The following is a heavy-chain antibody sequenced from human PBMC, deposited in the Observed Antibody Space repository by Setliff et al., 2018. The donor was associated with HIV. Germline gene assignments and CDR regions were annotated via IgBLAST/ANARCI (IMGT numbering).Heavy chain of an antibody. Sequence: SETLSLTCTVSGVSITSYFWSWIRQPPGKGLEWIGFIYYSGSTSGGTNYNPSLKSRVTISLDTSKNQFYLNLSSVTAADTAVYYCASSLNGDSEPWYFDLWGRGTLVTVSS. CDR3: ASSLNGDSEPWYFDL. CDR1: GVSITSYF. CDR2: IYYSGSTSGGT. D-gene: IGHD4-17*01. V-gene: IGHV4-59*01. J-gene: IGHJ2*01.